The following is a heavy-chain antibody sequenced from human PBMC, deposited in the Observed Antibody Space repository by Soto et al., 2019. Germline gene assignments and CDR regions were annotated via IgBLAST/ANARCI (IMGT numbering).Heavy chain of an antibody. CDR1: GGTFSSYA. V-gene: IGHV1-69*06. J-gene: IGHJ6*03. CDR2: IIPIFGTA. D-gene: IGHD2-2*01. CDR3: ARDTKYCSSTSCYDFGAYYYYYYMDV. Sequence: SVKVSCKASGGTFSSYAISWVRQAPGQGLEWMGGIIPIFGTANYAQKFQGRVTITGDTSASTAYMELSSLRSEDTAVYYCARDTKYCSSTSCYDFGAYYYYYYMDVWGKGTTVTVSS.